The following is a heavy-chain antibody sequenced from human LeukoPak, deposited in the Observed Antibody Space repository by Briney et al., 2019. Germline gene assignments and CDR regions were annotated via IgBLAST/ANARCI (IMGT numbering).Heavy chain of an antibody. CDR2: IYYSGST. CDR3: AETRYFDL. V-gene: IGHV4-39*01. Sequence: PSENLSLTCTVSGGSISSSSYYWGWIRQPPGKGLEWIGSIYYSGSTYYNPSLKSRVTISVDTSKNQFSLKLSSVTAADTAVYYCAETRYFDLWGRGTLVTVSS. J-gene: IGHJ2*01. CDR1: GGSISSSSYY.